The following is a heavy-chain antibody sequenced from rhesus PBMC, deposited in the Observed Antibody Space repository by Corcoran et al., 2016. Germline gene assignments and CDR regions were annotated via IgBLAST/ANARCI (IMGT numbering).Heavy chain of an antibody. D-gene: IGHD3-16*01. CDR3: AGYQGGYSGSLTWDV. J-gene: IGHJ5-2*02. V-gene: IGHV4-160*01. CDR2: IYGGGGST. Sequence: QVQLQESGPGLVKPSETLSLTCAVSGGSISSNYWNWIRQSPGTGLDWIGYIYGGGGSTTNNPSLKTRVTISTDASKNQLSLGLSSVTAADTDVYYCAGYQGGYSGSLTWDVWGRGVLVTVSS. CDR1: GGSISSNY.